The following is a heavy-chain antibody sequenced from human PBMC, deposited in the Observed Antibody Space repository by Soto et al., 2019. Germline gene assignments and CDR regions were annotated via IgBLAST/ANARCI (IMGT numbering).Heavy chain of an antibody. CDR1: GGSISSGDYY. D-gene: IGHD5-18*01. J-gene: IGHJ6*02. Sequence: PSETLSLTCTVSGGSISSGDYYWSWIRQPPGKGLEWIGYIYYSGSTYYNPSLKSRVTISVDTSKNQFSLKLSSVTAADTAVYFCARDVDTATEGYYYGMDVWGQGTPVTVSS. CDR3: ARDVDTATEGYYYGMDV. CDR2: IYYSGST. V-gene: IGHV4-30-4*01.